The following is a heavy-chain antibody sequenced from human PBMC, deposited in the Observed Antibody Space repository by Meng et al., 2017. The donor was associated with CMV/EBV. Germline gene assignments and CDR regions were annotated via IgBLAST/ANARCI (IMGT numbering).Heavy chain of an antibody. V-gene: IGHV1-2*02. J-gene: IGHJ6*02. Sequence: ASVKVPCKASGYTFTGYYMHWVRQAPGQGLEWMGWINPNSGGTNYAQKFQGRVTMTRDTPISTAYMELSRLRSDDTAVYYCARDYLIAAAGTNYYYGMDVWGQGTTVTVSS. CDR3: ARDYLIAAAGTNYYYGMDV. CDR2: INPNSGGT. CDR1: GYTFTGYY. D-gene: IGHD6-13*01.